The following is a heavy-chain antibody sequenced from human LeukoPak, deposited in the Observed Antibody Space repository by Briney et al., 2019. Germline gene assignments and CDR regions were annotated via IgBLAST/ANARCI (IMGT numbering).Heavy chain of an antibody. J-gene: IGHJ3*02. CDR2: ISGSGGST. D-gene: IGHD3-10*01. CDR1: GFTFSSYA. CDR3: AKVSYTMVRGVKGAFDI. Sequence: GGSLRLSCAASGFTFSSYAMSWVRQAPGKGLEWVSAISGSGGSTYYADSVKGRFTISRDNSKNTLYLQMNSLRAEDTAVYYCAKVSYTMVRGVKGAFDIWDQGTMVTVSS. V-gene: IGHV3-23*01.